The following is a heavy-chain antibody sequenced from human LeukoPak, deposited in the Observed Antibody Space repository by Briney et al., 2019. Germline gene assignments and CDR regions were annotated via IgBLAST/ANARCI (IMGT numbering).Heavy chain of an antibody. D-gene: IGHD6-19*01. CDR1: GGSISSGGYY. V-gene: IGHV4-31*03. CDR2: IYYSGTT. Sequence: SETLSLTCTVSGGSISSGGYYWIWIRQHPGKGLEWIGYIYYSGTTFYNPSLKSRVSISVDTSKNQFSLKLTSVTAADTALYYCASGREDNSGWYTIDFWGQGTLVTVSS. J-gene: IGHJ4*02. CDR3: ASGREDNSGWYTIDF.